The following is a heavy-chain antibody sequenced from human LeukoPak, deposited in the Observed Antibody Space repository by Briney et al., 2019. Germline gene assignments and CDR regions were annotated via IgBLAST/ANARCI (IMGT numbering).Heavy chain of an antibody. CDR1: GFTVGSNY. Sequence: GGSLRLSCAASGFTVGSNYMNWVRQAPGKGFEWVSSIYSGGSTDYADSVKGRFTISRDNSKNTLYLQMNSLRAEDTAVYYCARGVVSSSIYGTDVWGQGTTVTVSS. V-gene: IGHV3-66*01. J-gene: IGHJ6*02. CDR2: IYSGGST. CDR3: ARGVVSSSIYGTDV. D-gene: IGHD6-13*01.